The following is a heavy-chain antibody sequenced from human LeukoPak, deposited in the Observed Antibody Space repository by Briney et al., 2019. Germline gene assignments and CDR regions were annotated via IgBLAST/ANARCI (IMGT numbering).Heavy chain of an antibody. Sequence: SETLSLTCTVSGGSISSSSYYWGWIRQPPGKGLEWIGEINHSGSTNYNPSLKSRVTISVDTSKNQFSLKLSSVTAADTAVYYCARETTANAFDIWGQGTMVTVSS. J-gene: IGHJ3*02. V-gene: IGHV4-39*07. CDR1: GGSISSSSYY. CDR2: INHSGST. CDR3: ARETTANAFDI. D-gene: IGHD4-11*01.